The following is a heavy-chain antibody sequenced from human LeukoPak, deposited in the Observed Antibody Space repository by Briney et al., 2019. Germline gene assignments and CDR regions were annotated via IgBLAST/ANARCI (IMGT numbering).Heavy chain of an antibody. CDR2: IYPGDSDT. V-gene: IGHV5-51*01. D-gene: IGHD3-3*02. CDR3: ARRLAFFALDY. Sequence: GESLKISCEASGYSFTCYWIAWVRQMPGKGLELMGIIYPGDSDTRYGPSFQGLVTISADKSINTAYLQWSSLKASDTAIYYCARRLAFFALDYWGQGTLVTVSS. J-gene: IGHJ4*02. CDR1: GYSFTCYW.